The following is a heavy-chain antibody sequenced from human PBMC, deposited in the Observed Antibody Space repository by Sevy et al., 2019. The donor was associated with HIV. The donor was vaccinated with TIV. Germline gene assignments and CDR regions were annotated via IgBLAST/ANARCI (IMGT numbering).Heavy chain of an antibody. V-gene: IGHV1-2*06. Sequence: ASVKVSCKASAYNFIGYYIHWVRQAPGQGLEWIGRINPTSDGTKYAHKFQGRVTVTIDMSVSTAYMELTRLTSDDTAIYYCAGQTSGWYDWFDPWGPGTLVTVSS. CDR1: AYNFIGYY. J-gene: IGHJ5*02. CDR3: AGQTSGWYDWFDP. CDR2: INPTSDGT. D-gene: IGHD6-19*01.